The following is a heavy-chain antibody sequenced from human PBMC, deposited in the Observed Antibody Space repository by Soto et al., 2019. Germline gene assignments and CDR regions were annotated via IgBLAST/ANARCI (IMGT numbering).Heavy chain of an antibody. CDR3: ARGAGGYCSSTSCYLVDY. CDR2: IWYDGSNK. V-gene: IGHV3-33*01. CDR1: GFTFSSYG. J-gene: IGHJ4*02. D-gene: IGHD2-2*01. Sequence: QVQLVESGGGVVQPGRSLRLSCAASGFTFSSYGMHWVRQAPGKGLEWVAAIWYDGSNKYYADSVKGRFTISRDNSKNTLYLQMNSLRAEDTAVYYCARGAGGYCSSTSCYLVDYWGQGTLVTVSS.